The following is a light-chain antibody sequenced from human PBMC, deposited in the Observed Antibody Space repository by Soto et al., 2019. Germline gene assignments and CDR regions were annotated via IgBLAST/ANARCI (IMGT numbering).Light chain of an antibody. V-gene: IGLV1-36*01. Sequence: QSVLTQSPSVSEAPRLTVTISCSGSSYNIGTYAVTWYQHLPGKAPKLLIYYDDVRPSGVSDRFSASKSGPSASLAIRGLQSGDECDYYCATWDDSRNALVFGGGTKLTVL. J-gene: IGLJ2*01. CDR3: ATWDDSRNALV. CDR2: YDD. CDR1: SYNIGTYA.